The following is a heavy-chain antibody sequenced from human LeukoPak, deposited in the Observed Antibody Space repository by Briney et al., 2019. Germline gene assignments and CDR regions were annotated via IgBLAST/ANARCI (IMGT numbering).Heavy chain of an antibody. Sequence: PXXTLSLTCTVSGGSISSYSWNWIRQSPGKGLEWIGRVYHSGSINYNPSLKSRVTISVDTSKNQFSLNLSSVTAADTAVYYCVSSYGGYVLDYWGQGTLVIVSS. V-gene: IGHV4-59*01. CDR3: VSSYGGYVLDY. CDR2: VYHSGSI. D-gene: IGHD5-12*01. CDR1: GGSISSYS. J-gene: IGHJ4*02.